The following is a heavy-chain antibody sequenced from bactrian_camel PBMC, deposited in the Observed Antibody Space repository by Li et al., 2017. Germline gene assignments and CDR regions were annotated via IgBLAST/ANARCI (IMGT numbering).Heavy chain of an antibody. D-gene: IGHD2*01. V-gene: IGHV3S53*01. CDR3: AAEKGGVTGGSWCPEGLYHGAFVY. Sequence: HVQLVESGGGSVQAGSSLKLTCTGPANVFSTCGMGWYRQASGKDRELVSRILANGTTMYADSLEGRFTISKDNARNTLYLQMNNLTLDDTATYYCAAEKGGVTGGSWCPEGLYHGAFVYWGQGTQVT. CDR1: ANVFSTCG. CDR2: ILANGTT. J-gene: IGHJ4*01.